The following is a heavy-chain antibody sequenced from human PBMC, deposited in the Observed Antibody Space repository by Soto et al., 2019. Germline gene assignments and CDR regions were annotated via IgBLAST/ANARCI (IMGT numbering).Heavy chain of an antibody. V-gene: IGHV4-4*02. CDR3: ARGVFGSGYFDY. CDR1: GGSISSSNW. Sequence: SETLSLTCAVSGGSISSSNWWSWVRQPPEKGLEWIGEIFHSGTTNYNTSLKSRVTISVDTSKNQFSLKLSSVTAADTAVYYCARGVFGSGYFDYWGQGTLVTVSS. J-gene: IGHJ4*02. CDR2: IFHSGTT. D-gene: IGHD3-3*01.